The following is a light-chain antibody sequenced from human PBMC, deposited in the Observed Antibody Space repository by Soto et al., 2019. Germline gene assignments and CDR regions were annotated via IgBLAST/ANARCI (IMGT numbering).Light chain of an antibody. J-gene: IGKJ1*01. V-gene: IGKV3-15*01. CDR2: GAT. CDR3: LQHSNGPRT. Sequence: ETVMTQSPATLSVSPGEGATLSCRASQSVGSSLAWYQHKPGQAPRLLIYGATTRATGIPARFSGSGYGAEFTLTINSLQSEDFALYYCLQHSNGPRTFGQGTKV. CDR1: QSVGSS.